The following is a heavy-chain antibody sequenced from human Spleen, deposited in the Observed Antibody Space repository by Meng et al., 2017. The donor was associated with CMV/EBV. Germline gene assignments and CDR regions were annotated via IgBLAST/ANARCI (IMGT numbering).Heavy chain of an antibody. CDR1: GFSFDDYA. Sequence: GGSLRLSCAASGFSFDDYAMHWVRQAPGKGLEWVSGISWHSGDIGYADSVKGRFTISRDNAKNSLYLQMNSLRTEDTALFYCAKDIGGHYDFWSGGLDYWGQGTLVTVSS. J-gene: IGHJ4*02. V-gene: IGHV3-9*01. CDR2: ISWHSGDI. CDR3: AKDIGGHYDFWSGGLDY. D-gene: IGHD3-3*01.